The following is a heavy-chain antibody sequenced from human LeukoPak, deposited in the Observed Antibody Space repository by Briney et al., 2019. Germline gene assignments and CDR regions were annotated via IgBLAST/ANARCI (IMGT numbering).Heavy chain of an antibody. D-gene: IGHD2-2*01. CDR2: IIPVVDEG. Sequence: SVKVSCKASGGIFTSYAIHWVRQAPGQGLKWMGRIIPVVDEGHYSQNFQGRVAITADKSTSTAYMELSSLRSEDTAVYFYATAIYCRTVSCLRNYYFDDWGQGTLVTVSS. J-gene: IGHJ4*01. CDR3: ATAIYCRTVSCLRNYYFDD. CDR1: GGIFTSYA. V-gene: IGHV1-69*04.